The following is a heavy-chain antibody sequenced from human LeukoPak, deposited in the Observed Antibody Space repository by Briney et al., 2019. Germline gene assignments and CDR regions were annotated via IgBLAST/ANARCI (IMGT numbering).Heavy chain of an antibody. D-gene: IGHD2-2*01. CDR2: MNPNSGNT. V-gene: IGHV1-8*03. CDR3: ARARTTVPDIVVVPAAIYAFDI. J-gene: IGHJ3*02. CDR1: GYTFTSYD. Sequence: ASVKVSCKASGYTFTSYDINWVRQATGQGLEWMGWMNPNSGNTGYAQKFQGRVTITRNTSISTAYMELSSLRSEDTAVYYCARARTTVPDIVVVPAAIYAFDIWGQGTMVTVSS.